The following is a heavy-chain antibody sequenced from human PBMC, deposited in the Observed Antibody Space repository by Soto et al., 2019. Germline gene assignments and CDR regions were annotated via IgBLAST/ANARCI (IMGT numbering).Heavy chain of an antibody. CDR2: IRTTGST. Sequence: GGALIQPGGSLRLSCAASGFAVSNHYMNWVRPAPGKGLEWVSIIRTTGSTYYADSVEGRFTISRDNSKNTVSLEMNSLKVEDTAVYYCARNSMMDVWGQGTTVIVSS. V-gene: IGHV3-53*01. J-gene: IGHJ6*02. CDR1: GFAVSNHY. CDR3: ARNSMMDV.